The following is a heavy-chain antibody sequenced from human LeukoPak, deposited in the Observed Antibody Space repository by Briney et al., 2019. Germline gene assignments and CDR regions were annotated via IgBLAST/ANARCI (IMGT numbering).Heavy chain of an antibody. Sequence: GCSLRLSCAASGFSVSSNYMTWLRQAPGKGLDWASVIFGGGNTNYADSVKGRFTISRDNSKNTLYLQMNSLRGEDTAVYYCARDRGEGTDYWGQGTLVTVSS. CDR3: ARDRGEGTDY. V-gene: IGHV3-53*01. CDR1: GFSVSSNY. D-gene: IGHD3-16*01. CDR2: IFGGGNT. J-gene: IGHJ4*02.